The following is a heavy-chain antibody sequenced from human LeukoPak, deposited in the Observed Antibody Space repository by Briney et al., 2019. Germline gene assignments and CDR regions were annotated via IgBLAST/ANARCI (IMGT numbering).Heavy chain of an antibody. CDR1: GGSVSSDSYY. Sequence: SETLSLTCIVSGGSVSSDSYYWSWIRQPPGTGLEWIGYISYSGSTNYNPSLKSRVTISIDTSKNQFSLKLSSVTAADTAVYYCARLAAAAGRFFDYWGQGTLVTVSS. D-gene: IGHD6-13*01. CDR2: ISYSGST. CDR3: ARLAAAAGRFFDY. J-gene: IGHJ4*02. V-gene: IGHV4-61*01.